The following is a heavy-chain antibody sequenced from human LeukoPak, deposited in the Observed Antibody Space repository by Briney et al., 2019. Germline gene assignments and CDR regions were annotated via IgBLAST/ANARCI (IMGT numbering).Heavy chain of an antibody. CDR2: INPNSGGT. V-gene: IGHV1-2*02. J-gene: IGHJ4*02. Sequence: GASVKVSCKASGYTFTGYYMHWVRQAPGQGLEWMGWINPNSGGTNYAQKFQGRVTMTRDTSISTAYMELSRLRSDDTAVYYCARVGLRFLEWLSDRIFDYWGQGTLVTVSS. CDR3: ARVGLRFLEWLSDRIFDY. D-gene: IGHD3-3*01. CDR1: GYTFTGYY.